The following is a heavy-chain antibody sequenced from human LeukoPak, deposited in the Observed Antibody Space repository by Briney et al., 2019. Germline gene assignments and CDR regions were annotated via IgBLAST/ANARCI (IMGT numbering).Heavy chain of an antibody. D-gene: IGHD2-15*01. V-gene: IGHV3-30*02. CDR3: AKDKDSTNWYFDY. CDR1: GFTFSSHG. Sequence: GGSLRLSCAASGFTFSSHGMHWVRQAPGKGREWVAFIRYDGTNEYYADSVKGRFTISRDNSKNTLYLQMNSLRAEDTAVYYCAKDKDSTNWYFDYWGQGTLVTVSS. J-gene: IGHJ4*02. CDR2: IRYDGTNE.